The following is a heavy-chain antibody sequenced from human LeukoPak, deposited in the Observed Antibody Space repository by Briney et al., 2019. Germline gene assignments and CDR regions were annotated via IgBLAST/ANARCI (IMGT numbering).Heavy chain of an antibody. CDR3: ARKRDGYFDY. CDR2: IIPIFGTA. V-gene: IGHV1-69*13. Sequence: SVKVSCKASGYTFTGYYIHWVRQAPGQGLEWMGGIIPIFGTANYAQKFRGRVTITADESTSTAYMELSSLRSEDTAVYYCARKRDGYFDYWGQGTLVTVSS. D-gene: IGHD5-24*01. CDR1: GYTFTGYY. J-gene: IGHJ4*02.